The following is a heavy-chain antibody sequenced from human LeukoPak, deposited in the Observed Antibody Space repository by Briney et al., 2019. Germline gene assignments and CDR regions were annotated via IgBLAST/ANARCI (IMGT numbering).Heavy chain of an antibody. J-gene: IGHJ3*02. V-gene: IGHV3-15*01. Sequence: PGGSLRLSCAASGFTFSNAWMSWVRQAPGKGLEWVGRIKSKTDGGTTDYAGPVKGRFTISRDDSKNTLYLQMNSLKTEDTAVYYCTRGGEYCSGGSCYLDAFDIWGQGTMVTVSS. CDR3: TRGGEYCSGGSCYLDAFDI. CDR1: GFTFSNAW. CDR2: IKSKTDGGTT. D-gene: IGHD2-15*01.